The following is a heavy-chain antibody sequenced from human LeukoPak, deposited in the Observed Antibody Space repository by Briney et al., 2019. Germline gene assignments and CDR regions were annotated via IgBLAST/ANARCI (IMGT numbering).Heavy chain of an antibody. J-gene: IGHJ5*02. CDR3: ARDSLGYCSSTSCYPPWFDP. D-gene: IGHD2-2*01. V-gene: IGHV4-61*02. CDR1: GGSISSGSYY. CDR2: IYTSGST. Sequence: SETLSLTCTVSGGSISSGSYYWSWIRQPAGKGLECIGRIYTSGSTNYNPSLKSRVTISVDTSKNQFSLKLSSVTAADTAVYYCARDSLGYCSSTSCYPPWFDPWGQGTLVTVSS.